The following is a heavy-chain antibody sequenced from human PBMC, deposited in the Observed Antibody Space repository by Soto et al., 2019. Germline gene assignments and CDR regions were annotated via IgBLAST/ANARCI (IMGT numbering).Heavy chain of an antibody. CDR3: ARQHNDLWTDSPDFDY. D-gene: IGHD3-9*01. J-gene: IGHJ4*02. Sequence: QVQLVQSGGEVKKPGASVKVSCKASGYNYNNYGVTWVRQAPGQGLEWMGWNSAFNHKANYAPNIQDRVTMTIDSSPNTAHMELRSLRPYHTAVYYCARQHNDLWTDSPDFDYWDQGTLVTVSA. CDR1: GYNYNNYG. V-gene: IGHV1-18*04. CDR2: NSAFNHKA.